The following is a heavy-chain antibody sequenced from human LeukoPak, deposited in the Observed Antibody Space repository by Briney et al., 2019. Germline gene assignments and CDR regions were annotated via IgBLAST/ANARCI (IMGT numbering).Heavy chain of an antibody. D-gene: IGHD3-16*02. CDR2: ISYDGSNK. V-gene: IGHV3-30-3*01. CDR1: GFTFSSYA. Sequence: GGSLRLSCAASGFTFSSYAMHWVRQAPGKGLEWVAVISYDGSNKYYADSVKGRFTISRDNSKNTLYLQMNSLRAEDTAVYYCARDTYVWGSYRYSDAFDIWGQGTMVTVSS. J-gene: IGHJ3*02. CDR3: ARDTYVWGSYRYSDAFDI.